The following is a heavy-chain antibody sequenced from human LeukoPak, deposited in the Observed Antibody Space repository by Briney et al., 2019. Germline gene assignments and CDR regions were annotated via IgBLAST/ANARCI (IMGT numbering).Heavy chain of an antibody. CDR1: GFTFSDYY. Sequence: GGSLRLSCAASGFTFSDYYMSWIRQAPGKGLEWVSYISGSNSPIDYADSVKGRFTISRDNSKNSLYLQMNSLRDEDTAVYYCARDFGWAFDYWGQGALVTVSS. CDR3: ARDFGWAFDY. V-gene: IGHV3-11*04. CDR2: ISGSNSPI. J-gene: IGHJ4*02. D-gene: IGHD6-19*01.